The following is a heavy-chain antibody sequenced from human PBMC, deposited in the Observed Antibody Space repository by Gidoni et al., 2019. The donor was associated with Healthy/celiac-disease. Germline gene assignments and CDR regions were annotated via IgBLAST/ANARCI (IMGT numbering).Heavy chain of an antibody. V-gene: IGHV5-10-1*03. D-gene: IGHD3-22*01. J-gene: IGHJ4*02. Sequence: EVQLVQSGAEVKKPGESRRLSRPASGSSFTSYGISWVRQMPGKGLEWMGRINPSDSYTNYSPSFQGHVTISADKSISTAYLQWSSLKASDTAMYYCARHLHYYDSTGEDYWGQGTLVTVSS. CDR1: GSSFTSYG. CDR3: ARHLHYYDSTGEDY. CDR2: INPSDSYT.